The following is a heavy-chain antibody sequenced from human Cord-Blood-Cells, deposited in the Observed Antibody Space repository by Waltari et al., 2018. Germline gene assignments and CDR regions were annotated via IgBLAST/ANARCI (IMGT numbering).Heavy chain of an antibody. Sequence: EVQLVESGGGLVQPGGSLKLSCEASGFTFSGSALPWVRQASGKGLEWVGRIRSKANSYATAYAASVKGRFTISRDDSKNTAYLQMNSLKTEDTAVYYCTREYYMDVWGKGTTVTVSS. CDR2: IRSKANSYAT. CDR3: TREYYMDV. J-gene: IGHJ6*03. V-gene: IGHV3-73*02. CDR1: GFTFSGSA.